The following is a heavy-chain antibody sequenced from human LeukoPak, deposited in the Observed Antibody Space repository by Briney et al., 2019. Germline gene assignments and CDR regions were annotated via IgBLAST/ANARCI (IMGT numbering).Heavy chain of an antibody. Sequence: SETLSLTCTVSGGSIGSSTYYWVWIRQPPGKGLEWIGSIYYNGDTYYSPSLQSRVSISIATSKNQFSLKLSSVTAADTAVYYCARERLSYYYMDAWGKGTTVTVSS. J-gene: IGHJ6*03. D-gene: IGHD1-1*01. CDR3: ARERLSYYYMDA. V-gene: IGHV4-39*07. CDR1: GGSIGSSTYY. CDR2: IYYNGDT.